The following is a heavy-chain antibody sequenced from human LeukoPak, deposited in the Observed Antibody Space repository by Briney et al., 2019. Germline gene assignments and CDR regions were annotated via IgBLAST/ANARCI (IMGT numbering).Heavy chain of an antibody. D-gene: IGHD4-17*01. CDR1: GFTFSSYS. CDR3: ASNSQGDYGDLGDYYVDV. CDR2: ISSSSSYI. V-gene: IGHV3-21*01. J-gene: IGHJ6*03. Sequence: AGGSLRLSCAASGFTFSSYSMNWVRQAPGKGLEWVSSISSSSSYIYYADSVKGRFTISRDNAKNSLYLQMNSPRAEDTAVYYCASNSQGDYGDLGDYYVDVWGKGTTVTVSS.